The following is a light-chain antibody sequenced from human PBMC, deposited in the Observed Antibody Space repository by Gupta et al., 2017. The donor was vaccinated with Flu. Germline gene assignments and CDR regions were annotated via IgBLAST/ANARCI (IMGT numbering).Light chain of an antibody. V-gene: IGKV3-20*01. Sequence: GTLSLSPGERATLSCRASQSVSSNYLGWYQQKSGQAPRLLIYGASHRATGIPDRFSGSGSGTDFTLTISRLEPEDFAVYYCQQYDRSSHTFGQRTKLESK. CDR3: QQYDRSSHT. CDR2: GAS. CDR1: QSVSSNY. J-gene: IGKJ2*01.